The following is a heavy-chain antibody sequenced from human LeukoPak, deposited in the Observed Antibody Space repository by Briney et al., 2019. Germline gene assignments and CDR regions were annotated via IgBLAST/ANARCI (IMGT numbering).Heavy chain of an antibody. Sequence: PGGSLRLSCAASGFTFSSYAMHWVRQAPGKGLEWVAVISYDGSNKYYADSVKGRFTISRDNSKNTLYLQMNSLRAEDTAVYYCARDMDYRSIGNYYYGYWGQGALVTVSS. CDR2: ISYDGSNK. J-gene: IGHJ4*02. D-gene: IGHD1-7*01. V-gene: IGHV3-30*04. CDR3: ARDMDYRSIGNYYYGY. CDR1: GFTFSSYA.